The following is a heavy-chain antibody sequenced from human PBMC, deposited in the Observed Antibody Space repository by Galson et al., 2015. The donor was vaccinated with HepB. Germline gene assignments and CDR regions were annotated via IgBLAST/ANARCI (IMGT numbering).Heavy chain of an antibody. J-gene: IGHJ6*03. CDR1: GYTFTSYY. D-gene: IGHD6-13*01. V-gene: IGHV1-46*01. Sequence: SVKVSCKASGYTFTSYYMHWVRQAPGQGLEWMGIIDPSGGSTSYAQKFQGRVTMTRDTSTSTVYMELSSLRSEDTAVYYCARDRWGSSWYIHYYYMDVWGKGTTVAVSS. CDR3: ARDRWGSSWYIHYYYMDV. CDR2: IDPSGGST.